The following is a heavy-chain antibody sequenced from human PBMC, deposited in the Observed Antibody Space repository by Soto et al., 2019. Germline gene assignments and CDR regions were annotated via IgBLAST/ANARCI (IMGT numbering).Heavy chain of an antibody. CDR2: IYYSGST. CDR3: AIAGGSVTINWFDP. D-gene: IGHD4-4*01. J-gene: IGHJ5*02. V-gene: IGHV4-31*03. Sequence: PSETLSLTCTVSGGSISSGGYYWSWIRQHPGKGLEWIGYIYYSGSTYYNPSLKSRVTISVDTSKNQFSLKLSSVTAADTAVYYWAIAGGSVTINWFDPWGQGTLVTVSS. CDR1: GGSISSGGYY.